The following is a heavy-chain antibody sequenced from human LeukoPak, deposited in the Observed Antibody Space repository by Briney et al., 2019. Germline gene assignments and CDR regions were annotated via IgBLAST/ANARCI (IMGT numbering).Heavy chain of an antibody. V-gene: IGHV3-30*02. CDR2: IRYDGSDK. CDR3: AKGGCGGGSCYSESAFGI. D-gene: IGHD2-15*01. Sequence: GGSLRLSCAVSGFTFSNYGMHWVRQAPGKGLEWVAFIRYDGSDKYYADSVEGRFTISRDNSKNTLYLHMNSLRTEDTAVYYCAKGGCGGGSCYSESAFGIWGLGTMVTVSS. J-gene: IGHJ3*02. CDR1: GFTFSNYG.